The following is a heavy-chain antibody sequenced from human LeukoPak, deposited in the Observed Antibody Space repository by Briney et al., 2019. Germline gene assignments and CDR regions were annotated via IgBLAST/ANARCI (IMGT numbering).Heavy chain of an antibody. D-gene: IGHD3-10*01. V-gene: IGHV3-53*01. Sequence: GGSLRLSCAASGLTVSSNYMSWVRQAPGKGLEWVSVIYTGGSTYYADSVKGRFTISRDNSKNTLYLQMNSLRAEDTAVYYCARAYHYGSGYGMDVWGQGTTVTVSS. J-gene: IGHJ6*02. CDR2: IYTGGST. CDR3: ARAYHYGSGYGMDV. CDR1: GLTVSSNY.